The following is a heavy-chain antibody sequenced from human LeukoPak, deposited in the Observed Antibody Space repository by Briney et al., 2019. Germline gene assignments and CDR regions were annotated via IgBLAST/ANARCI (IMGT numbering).Heavy chain of an antibody. CDR1: GYTFTSYG. V-gene: IGHV1-2*02. J-gene: IGHJ5*02. D-gene: IGHD6-13*01. CDR2: INPNSGGT. Sequence: AASVKVSCKASGYTFTSYGISWVRQAPGQGLEWMGWINPNSGGTDYAQKFQGRVTMTRDTSINTAYMELSSLRSDDTAIYYCATPSAAGSSSWSWFDPWGQGALVTVSS. CDR3: ATPSAAGSSSWSWFDP.